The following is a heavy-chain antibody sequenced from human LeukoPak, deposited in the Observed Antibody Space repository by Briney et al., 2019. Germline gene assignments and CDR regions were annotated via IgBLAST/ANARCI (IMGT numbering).Heavy chain of an antibody. V-gene: IGHV1-2*06. Sequence: ASVKVPCKASGYTFTGYYMHWVRQAPGQGLEWMGRINPNSGGTNYAQKFQGRVTMTRDTSISTAYMELSRLRSDDTAVYYCAREGKWLPRRRGNFDYGGQGTLATVS. CDR1: GYTFTGYY. J-gene: IGHJ4*02. CDR3: AREGKWLPRRRGNFDY. CDR2: INPNSGGT. D-gene: IGHD5-12*01.